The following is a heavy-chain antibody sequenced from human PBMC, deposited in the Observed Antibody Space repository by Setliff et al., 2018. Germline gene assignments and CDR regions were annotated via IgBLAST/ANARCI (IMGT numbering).Heavy chain of an antibody. CDR2: MNPNSGNT. CDR3: ARLNSGWYAKIDY. Sequence: ASVKVSCKASGYTFTSYDINWVRQAAGQGLEWMGWMNPNSGNTGYAQKFQGRVTMTRNTSISTAYMELSSLRSEDTAVYYCARLNSGWYAKIDYWGQGTLVTVSS. CDR1: GYTFTSYD. J-gene: IGHJ4*02. V-gene: IGHV1-8*02. D-gene: IGHD6-19*01.